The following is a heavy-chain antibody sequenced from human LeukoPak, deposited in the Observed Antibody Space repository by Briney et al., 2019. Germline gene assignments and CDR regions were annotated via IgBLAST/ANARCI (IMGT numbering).Heavy chain of an antibody. J-gene: IGHJ4*02. Sequence: PGGSLRLSCAASGFTFSSYGMHWVRQAPGKGLEWVAVISYDGSNKYYADSVKGRFTISRDSSKNTLYLQMNSLRAEDTAVYYCAKGDSSSWLYYFDYWGQGTLVTVSS. CDR3: AKGDSSSWLYYFDY. V-gene: IGHV3-30*18. CDR1: GFTFSSYG. D-gene: IGHD6-13*01. CDR2: ISYDGSNK.